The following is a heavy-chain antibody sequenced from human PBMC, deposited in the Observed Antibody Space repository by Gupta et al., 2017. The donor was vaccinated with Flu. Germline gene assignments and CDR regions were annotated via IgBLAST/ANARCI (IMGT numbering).Heavy chain of an antibody. J-gene: IGHJ5*02. V-gene: IGHV4-39*01. D-gene: IGHD3-3*01. Sequence: IRQPPGKGLEWIGSIYYSGSTYYNPSLKSRVTISVDTSKNQFSLKLSSVTAADTAVYYCARLSLHDFWSGYYTEYNWFDPWGQGTLVTVSS. CDR2: IYYSGST. CDR3: ARLSLHDFWSGYYTEYNWFDP.